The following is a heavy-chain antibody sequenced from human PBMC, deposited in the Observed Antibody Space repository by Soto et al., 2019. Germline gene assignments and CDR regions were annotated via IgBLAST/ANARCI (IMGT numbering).Heavy chain of an antibody. V-gene: IGHV4-30-2*01. CDR1: GVSITTNGYS. Sequence: PSETLSLTCAVSGVSITTNGYSWSWIRQPPGKGLEWIGYIYPSGTIFYNPSLNSRVTISADTSNNQFSLKLTSVTAADTAVYFCATYIAFAKYYFDYWGRGTLVTVSS. J-gene: IGHJ4*02. CDR3: ATYIAFAKYYFDY. CDR2: IYPSGTI. D-gene: IGHD2-15*01.